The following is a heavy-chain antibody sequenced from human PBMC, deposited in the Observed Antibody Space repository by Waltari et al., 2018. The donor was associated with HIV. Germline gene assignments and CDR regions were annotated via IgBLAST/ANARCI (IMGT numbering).Heavy chain of an antibody. D-gene: IGHD3-3*01. V-gene: IGHV1-8*01. CDR3: ARGLRFLDDYYFDY. CDR1: GYIFTSYD. Sequence: QVQLVQSGSEVKQPGASVKVSCKASGYIFTSYDINWVRKATGQGIEWMGWMNPNSGNRGYAQKFQGRVTMTRNTSISTVYMELNSLKSEDTAVYYCARGLRFLDDYYFDYWGQGTLFTVSA. J-gene: IGHJ4*02. CDR2: MNPNSGNR.